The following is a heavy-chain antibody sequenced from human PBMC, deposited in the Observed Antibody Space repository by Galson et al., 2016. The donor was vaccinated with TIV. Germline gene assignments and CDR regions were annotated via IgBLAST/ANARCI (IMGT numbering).Heavy chain of an antibody. CDR3: AREGGFDFDY. J-gene: IGHJ4*02. Sequence: SVKVSCKASGYTFTSYGISWVRQAPGQGLEWMGWINAYNGNTNDAQKFQGRVAMTTDTSTNTAYMELRSLISDDTAVYYCAREGGFDFDYSGQGTLLIVSS. CDR2: INAYNGNT. V-gene: IGHV1-18*01. D-gene: IGHD2-15*01. CDR1: GYTFTSYG.